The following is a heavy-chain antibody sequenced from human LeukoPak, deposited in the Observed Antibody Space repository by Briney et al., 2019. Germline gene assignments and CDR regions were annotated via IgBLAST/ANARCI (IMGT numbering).Heavy chain of an antibody. D-gene: IGHD3-22*01. V-gene: IGHV3-23*01. CDR3: ASSGRWLGAFDI. CDR2: ISGSGGNT. CDR1: GFTFSSYV. Sequence: GGSLRLSCAASGFTFSSYVMTWVRQAPGKGLEWVSGISGSGGNTYYADSVKGRFTISRDNAKNSLYLQMNSLRAEDTAVYYCASSGRWLGAFDIWGQGTMVTVSS. J-gene: IGHJ3*02.